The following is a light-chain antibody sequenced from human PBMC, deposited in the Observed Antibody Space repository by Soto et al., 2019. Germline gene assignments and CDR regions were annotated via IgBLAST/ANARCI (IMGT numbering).Light chain of an antibody. CDR1: QGFRHD. CDR2: AAS. Sequence: AIQMTQSPSSLSASVGDRVTITCRASQGFRHDLGWYQQKPGKAPKLLIYAASSLQSGVPSRFSGSGSGTVFTLTISSLHPEDVASYYCLQDYNYTWTFGQGTKVEIK. CDR3: LQDYNYTWT. J-gene: IGKJ1*01. V-gene: IGKV1-6*01.